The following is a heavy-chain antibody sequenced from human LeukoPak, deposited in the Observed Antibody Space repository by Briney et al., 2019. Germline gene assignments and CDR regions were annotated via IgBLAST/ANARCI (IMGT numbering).Heavy chain of an antibody. CDR2: ISGSGGST. CDR3: AKSLYYYDCSGYYIGGFDY. Sequence: GGSLRLSCAASGFTFSSYAMSWVRQAPGQGLEWVSAISGSGGSTYYADSVKGRFTISRDNSKNTLYLQMNSLRAEDTAVYYCAKSLYYYDCSGYYIGGFDYWGQRTLVTVSS. V-gene: IGHV3-23*01. J-gene: IGHJ4*02. CDR1: GFTFSSYA. D-gene: IGHD3-22*01.